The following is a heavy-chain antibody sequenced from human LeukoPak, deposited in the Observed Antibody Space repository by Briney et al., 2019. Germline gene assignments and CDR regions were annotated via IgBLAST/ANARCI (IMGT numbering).Heavy chain of an antibody. D-gene: IGHD2-2*02. V-gene: IGHV3-30-3*01. CDR3: AKGPLGYCSSTSCYNSVGAPDY. CDR2: ISYDGSNK. J-gene: IGHJ4*02. Sequence: GGSLRLSCAASGFTFSSYAMHWVRQAPGKGLEWVAVISYDGSNKYYADSVKGRFTISRDNSKNTLYLQMNSLRAEDTAVYYCAKGPLGYCSSTSCYNSVGAPDYWGQGTLVTVSS. CDR1: GFTFSSYA.